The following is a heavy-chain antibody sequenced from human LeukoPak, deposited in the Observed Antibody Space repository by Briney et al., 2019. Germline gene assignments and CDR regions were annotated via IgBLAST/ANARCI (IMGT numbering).Heavy chain of an antibody. CDR1: EFIFSGYW. V-gene: IGHV3-7*03. D-gene: IGHD2-21*02. CDR2: IKQDGSEK. CDR3: AKVLEAAYCGGDCYYPYYFDY. J-gene: IGHJ4*02. Sequence: GGSLRLSCAASEFIFSGYWMNWVRQAPGKGLEWVANIKQDGSEKQYVDSVRGRFTISRDNAKNSLYLQMNSLRAEDTAVYYCAKVLEAAYCGGDCYYPYYFDYWGQGTLVTVSS.